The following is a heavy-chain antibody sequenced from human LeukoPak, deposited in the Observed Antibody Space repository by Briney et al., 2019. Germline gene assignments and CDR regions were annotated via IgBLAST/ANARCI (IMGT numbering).Heavy chain of an antibody. CDR2: IWYDGSKK. J-gene: IGHJ6*02. D-gene: IGHD6-13*01. CDR3: ARDGKPGIAIYYYGMDV. V-gene: IGHV3-33*08. CDR1: GFTFRSYG. Sequence: GGSLRLSCAASGFTFRSYGMPWVRQAPGKGLEWVAVIWYDGSKKYYADSVKGRFTISRDNSKNMLYLQMNSLRAEDTAVYYCARDGKPGIAIYYYGMDVWGQGTTVTVSS.